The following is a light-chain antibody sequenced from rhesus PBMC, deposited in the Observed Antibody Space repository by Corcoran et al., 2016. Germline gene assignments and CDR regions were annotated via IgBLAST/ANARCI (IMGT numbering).Light chain of an antibody. J-gene: IGKJ1*01. CDR1: QSDSSS. CDR3: LQHSSWPRT. Sequence: EIVMTQSPATLSLSPGERATLSRRASQSDSSSLGWYQQKPGQAPRLLTYGALRRATGIPDRFRGRGSGTDFTLPSSSLGPEDVAVYYFLQHSSWPRTFGQGTKVDIK. V-gene: IGKV3-24*01. CDR2: GAL.